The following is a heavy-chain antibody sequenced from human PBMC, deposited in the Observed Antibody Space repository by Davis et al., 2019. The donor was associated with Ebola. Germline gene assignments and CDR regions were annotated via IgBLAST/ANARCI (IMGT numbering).Heavy chain of an antibody. Sequence: GSLRLSCAASGFTFSSNSMNWVRQAPGKGLEWISFISSSSNYIYYADSVKGRFTVSRDNAKNSLYLQMNSLRAEDTAVYYCVRDPALVVTGGGWFFGLWGRGTLVTVSS. CDR1: GFTFSSNS. D-gene: IGHD2-21*02. V-gene: IGHV3-21*01. J-gene: IGHJ2*01. CDR2: ISSSSNYI. CDR3: VRDPALVVTGGGWFFGL.